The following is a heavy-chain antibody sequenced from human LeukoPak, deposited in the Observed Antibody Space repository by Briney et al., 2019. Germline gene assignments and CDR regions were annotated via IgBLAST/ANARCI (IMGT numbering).Heavy chain of an antibody. CDR1: GFTFSSYA. CDR2: ISYDGSNK. Sequence: GGSLRLSCAAPGFTFSSYAMHWVRQAPGKGLEWVAVISYDGSNKYYADSVKGRFTISRDNPKNTLYLQMNSLRAEDTAVYYCARDRQAYFDYWGQGTLVTVSS. V-gene: IGHV3-30-3*01. J-gene: IGHJ4*02. CDR3: ARDRQAYFDY. D-gene: IGHD6-6*01.